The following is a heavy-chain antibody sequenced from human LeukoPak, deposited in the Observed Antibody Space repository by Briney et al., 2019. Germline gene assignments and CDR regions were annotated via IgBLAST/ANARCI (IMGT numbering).Heavy chain of an antibody. Sequence: SETLSLTCTVSGYSISSGYYWGWIRQPPGKGLEWIGSIYHSGSTYYNPSLKSRVTISVDTSKNQFSLKLSSVTAADTAVYYCARDGGSYYGSGVFDYWGQGTLVTVSS. CDR1: GYSISSGYY. V-gene: IGHV4-38-2*02. CDR2: IYHSGST. CDR3: ARDGGSYYGSGVFDY. J-gene: IGHJ4*02. D-gene: IGHD3-10*01.